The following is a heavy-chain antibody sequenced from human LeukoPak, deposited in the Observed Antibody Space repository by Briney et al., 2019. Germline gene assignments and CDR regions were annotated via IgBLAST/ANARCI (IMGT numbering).Heavy chain of an antibody. V-gene: IGHV4-34*01. CDR3: ARGTRYYYLGRRVWFDP. CDR1: GGSFSGYY. Sequence: SETLSLTCAVYGGSFSGYYWSWIRQPPGKGLEWIGEINHSGSTNYNPSLKSRVTISVDTSKNQFSLKLSSVTAADTAVYYCARGTRYYYLGRRVWFDPWGQGTLVTVSS. J-gene: IGHJ5*02. CDR2: INHSGST. D-gene: IGHD3-10*01.